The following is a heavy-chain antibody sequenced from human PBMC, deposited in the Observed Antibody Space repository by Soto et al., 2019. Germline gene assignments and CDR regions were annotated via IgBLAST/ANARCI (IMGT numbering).Heavy chain of an antibody. CDR3: ARVVVGSRLSLDY. CDR1: GGTFSSYT. D-gene: IGHD1-26*01. CDR2: ISPIFGTP. J-gene: IGHJ4*02. V-gene: IGHV1-69*01. Sequence: QVQLVQSWAEVKKPGSSVTVSCKASGGTFSSYTISWVRQAPGQGLEWMAGISPIFGTPIYAQKFQDRVTIPADDSTMTAYMEMNRLTSEDTAVYYCARVVVGSRLSLDYWGQGTLVTISS.